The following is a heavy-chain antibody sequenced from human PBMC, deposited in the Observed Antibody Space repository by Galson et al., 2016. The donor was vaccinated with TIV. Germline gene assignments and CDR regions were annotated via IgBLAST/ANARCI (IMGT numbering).Heavy chain of an antibody. CDR3: ARDFGSYEHRTDAFYYYALDV. J-gene: IGHJ6*02. Sequence: QSGAEVKKPGASVKVSCKASGYTFENYGISWVRQAPGQGLEWMGWISIYNGKTNYAQKFQDRVTMTTDTFASTGYMEVRNLRSDDTATYYCARDFGSYEHRTDAFYYYALDVWGRGTTVTVSS. CDR2: ISIYNGKT. CDR1: GYTFENYG. V-gene: IGHV1-18*01. D-gene: IGHD3-16*01.